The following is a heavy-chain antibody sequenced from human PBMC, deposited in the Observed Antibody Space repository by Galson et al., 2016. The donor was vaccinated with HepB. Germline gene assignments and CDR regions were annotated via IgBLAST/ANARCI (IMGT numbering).Heavy chain of an antibody. J-gene: IGHJ4*02. V-gene: IGHV1-18*04. CDR2: ISAHNGDT. CDR3: ARDRDRSLDY. Sequence: QSGAEVKKPGAPVKVSCKTSGYTFTTNGISWVRQAPGQGLEWVAWISAHNGDTNSAQKFQGRVTLTTDTSTRTAYMELRSLTSDDTAVYYCARDRDRSLDYWGQGTLVTVSS. CDR1: GYTFTTNG. D-gene: IGHD5-24*01.